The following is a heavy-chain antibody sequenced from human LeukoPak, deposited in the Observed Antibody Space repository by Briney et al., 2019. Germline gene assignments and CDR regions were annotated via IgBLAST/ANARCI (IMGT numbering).Heavy chain of an antibody. V-gene: IGHV3-53*01. J-gene: IGHJ4*02. CDR2: IYSGGST. D-gene: IGHD2-15*01. CDR3: ARTYRIGPFDY. Sequence: GGSLRLPCAAPGFTVSSNYMSWVRQAPGKGLEWVSVIYSGGSTYYADSVKGRFTISRDNSKNTLYLQMNSLRAEDTAVYYCARTYRIGPFDYWGQGTLVTVSS. CDR1: GFTVSSNY.